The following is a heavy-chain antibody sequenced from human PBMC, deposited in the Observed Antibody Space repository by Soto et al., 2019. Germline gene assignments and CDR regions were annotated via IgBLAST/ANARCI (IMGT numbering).Heavy chain of an antibody. V-gene: IGHV4-31*03. CDR1: GGPITTGGYY. CDR3: ARTKCSGGSCYSWSLDY. J-gene: IGHJ4*02. CDR2: RYYSEST. Sequence: SETLSLTCTVSGGPITTGGYYWSWIRQLPGKGLEWIGHRYYSESTYYNPSLKSRVSISLDTSKNQFSLKLSFVTAADTAMYYCARTKCSGGSCYSWSLDYWGQGTPVTVSS. D-gene: IGHD2-15*01.